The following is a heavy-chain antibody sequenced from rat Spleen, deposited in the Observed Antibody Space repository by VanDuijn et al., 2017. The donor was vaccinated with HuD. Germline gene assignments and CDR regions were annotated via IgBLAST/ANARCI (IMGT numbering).Heavy chain of an antibody. CDR1: GFTFSDYY. D-gene: IGHD1-7*01. CDR3: TKVGGNYYFDY. V-gene: IGHV5-27*01. J-gene: IGHJ2*01. Sequence: EVQLVESGGGLVQPGRSLKLSCAASGFTFSDYYMAWVRQAPKKGLEWVAYISTGGGSTYYRDSVKGRLPISRDNAKSTLYLQMDSLRSEGTATYYCTKVGGNYYFDYWGQGVMVTVSS. CDR2: ISTGGGST.